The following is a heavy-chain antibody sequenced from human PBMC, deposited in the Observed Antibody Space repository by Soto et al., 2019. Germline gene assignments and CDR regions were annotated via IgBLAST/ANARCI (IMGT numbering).Heavy chain of an antibody. CDR2: ITSSSGGTI. V-gene: IGHV3-48*04. D-gene: IGHD3-10*01. CDR3: ATRYGSGKYYYYGMDV. J-gene: IGHJ6*02. Sequence: GGSLRLSCAASGFTFSTYSMNWVRQAPGKGLEWISYITSSSGGTIYYADSVEGRFTISRDNAKNSLYLQMNSPRVEDTAVYYCATRYGSGKYYYYGMDVWGQGTTVTVS. CDR1: GFTFSTYS.